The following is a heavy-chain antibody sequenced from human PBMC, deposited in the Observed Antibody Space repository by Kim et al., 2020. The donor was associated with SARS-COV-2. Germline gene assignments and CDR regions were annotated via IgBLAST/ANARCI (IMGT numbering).Heavy chain of an antibody. CDR3: AAAPHSIFGVVIWDVFDI. J-gene: IGHJ3*02. D-gene: IGHD3-3*01. Sequence: SVKVSCKASGFTFTSSAMQWVRQARGQRLEWIGWIVVGSGNTNYAQKFQERVTITRDMSTSTAYMELSSLRSDDTAVYYCAAAPHSIFGVVIWDVFDIWGQGTMVTXSS. V-gene: IGHV1-58*02. CDR2: IVVGSGNT. CDR1: GFTFTSSA.